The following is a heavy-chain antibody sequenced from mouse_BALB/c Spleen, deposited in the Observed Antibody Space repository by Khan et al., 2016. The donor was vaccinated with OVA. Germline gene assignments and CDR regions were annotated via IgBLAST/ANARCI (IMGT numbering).Heavy chain of an antibody. CDR3: AISNSYWYFDV. D-gene: IGHD4-1*02. Sequence: QIQLVQSGPELKKPGESVKISCKASGYTFTNYGMNWVKQAPGKGLKWMGWINTYTGRPTYDDDFKGRVAFTVETSASTAYLQLNNLNYSATATYFCAISNSYWYFDVWGAGTTVTVSS. V-gene: IGHV9-3-1*01. CDR1: GYTFTNYG. CDR2: INTYTGRP. J-gene: IGHJ1*01.